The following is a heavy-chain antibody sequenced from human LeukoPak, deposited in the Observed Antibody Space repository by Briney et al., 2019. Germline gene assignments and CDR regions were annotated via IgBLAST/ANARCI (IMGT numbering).Heavy chain of an antibody. CDR1: RFTFSTYW. Sequence: GESLRLSCAASRFTFSTYWMSWVRQAPGKGLEWVANINQDESEKAYVDSVKGRFTISRDNVKKSLYLQMNSLRVEDTAVYYCARNAFDAWGQGTMVSVSS. CDR3: ARNAFDA. J-gene: IGHJ3*01. CDR2: INQDESEK. V-gene: IGHV3-7*01.